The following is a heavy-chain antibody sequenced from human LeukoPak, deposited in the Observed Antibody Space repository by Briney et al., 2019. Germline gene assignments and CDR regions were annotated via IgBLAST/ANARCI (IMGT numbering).Heavy chain of an antibody. CDR3: AREMERLRGYYYYMDV. V-gene: IGHV1-2*02. J-gene: IGHJ6*03. D-gene: IGHD1-26*01. CDR2: INPNSGGT. CDR1: GYTFTGYY. Sequence: ASVQVSCKASGYTFTGYYMHWVRQAPGQGLEWMGWINPNSGGTNYAQKFQGRVTMTRDTSISTACMELSRLRSDDTAVYYCAREMERLRGYYYYMDVWGKGTTVNVSS.